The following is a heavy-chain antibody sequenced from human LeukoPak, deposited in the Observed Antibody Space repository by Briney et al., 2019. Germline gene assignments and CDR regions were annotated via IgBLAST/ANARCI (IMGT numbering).Heavy chain of an antibody. D-gene: IGHD3-22*01. CDR2: INPSGTST. CDR1: GDTFTSYY. V-gene: IGHV1-46*01. J-gene: IGHJ3*02. CDR3: ARGRHYYDSSDYYYEGDAFDI. Sequence: ASVKVSCKASGDTFTSYYMQWVRQAPGQGLECMGIINPSGTSTSYAQKFQGRVTMTRGMSTSTVYMELSSLRSEDTAVYYCARGRHYYDSSDYYYEGDAFDIWGQGTMVTVSS.